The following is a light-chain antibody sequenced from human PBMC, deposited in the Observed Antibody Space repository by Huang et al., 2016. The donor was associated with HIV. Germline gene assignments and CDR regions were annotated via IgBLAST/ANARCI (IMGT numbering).Light chain of an antibody. CDR3: QQYNSWPRT. Sequence: EIVMTQSPATLSVSPGERVTLSCRAGQSISNNLAWYQHKPGQSPRLLFYAASTRATGIPARFSGSGSETEFTLTINSLQSEDFAVYYCQQYNSWPRTFGQGTKVEIK. J-gene: IGKJ1*01. V-gene: IGKV3D-15*01. CDR2: AAS. CDR1: QSISNN.